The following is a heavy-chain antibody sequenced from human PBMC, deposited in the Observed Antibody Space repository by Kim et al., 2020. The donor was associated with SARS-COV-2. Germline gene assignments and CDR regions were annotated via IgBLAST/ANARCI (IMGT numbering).Heavy chain of an antibody. Sequence: SETLSLTCAVSGGSISSSNWWSWVRQPPGKGLEWIGEIYHSGSTNYNPSLKSRVTISVDKSKNQFSLKLSSVTAADTAVYYCARARGYCSGGSCSFMDVWGQGTTVTVSS. CDR1: GGSISSSNW. J-gene: IGHJ6*02. CDR3: ARARGYCSGGSCSFMDV. CDR2: IYHSGST. D-gene: IGHD2-15*01. V-gene: IGHV4-4*02.